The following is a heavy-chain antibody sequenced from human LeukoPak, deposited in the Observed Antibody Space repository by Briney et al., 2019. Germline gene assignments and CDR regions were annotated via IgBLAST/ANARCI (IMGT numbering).Heavy chain of an antibody. CDR1: GFTFSSYW. J-gene: IGHJ4*02. V-gene: IGHV3-7*01. Sequence: GGSLRLSCAASGFTFSSYWMSWVRQAPGKGLEWVANIKQDGSEKCYVDSVKGRFSMSRDNAKNSLYLQMNSLRAEDTAVYYCARLGEKADFDYWGQGTLVTVSS. CDR3: ARLGEKADFDY. CDR2: IKQDGSEK. D-gene: IGHD3-16*01.